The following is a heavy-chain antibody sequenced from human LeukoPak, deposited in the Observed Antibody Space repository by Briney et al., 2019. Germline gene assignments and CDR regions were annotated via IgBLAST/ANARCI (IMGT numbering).Heavy chain of an antibody. V-gene: IGHV3-23*01. CDR1: GFSFNKYA. CDR3: AKVNRIVVVSTFDH. CDR2: ISGGAGST. Sequence: GGSLRLSCTASGFSFNKYAMTWVRQAPGKGLEWVASISGGAGSTHYADSVKGQVAVSRDNSKNTVYLQMNSLRVDDTAVYYCAKVNRIVVVSTFDHWGQGTLVTVSS. D-gene: IGHD3-22*01. J-gene: IGHJ4*02.